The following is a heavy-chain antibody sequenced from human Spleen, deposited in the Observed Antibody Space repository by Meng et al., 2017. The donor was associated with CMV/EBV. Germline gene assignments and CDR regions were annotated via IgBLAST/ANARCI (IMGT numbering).Heavy chain of an antibody. CDR1: GGSFSGYY. Sequence: SQTLSLTCAVYGGSFSGYYWSWIRQPPGKGLEWIGEINHSESTNYNPSLKSRVTISVDTSKNQFSLKLSSVTAADTAVYYCARSMVRGVSAYYYGMDVWGQGTTVTVSS. D-gene: IGHD3-10*01. CDR3: ARSMVRGVSAYYYGMDV. V-gene: IGHV4-34*01. CDR2: INHSEST. J-gene: IGHJ6*02.